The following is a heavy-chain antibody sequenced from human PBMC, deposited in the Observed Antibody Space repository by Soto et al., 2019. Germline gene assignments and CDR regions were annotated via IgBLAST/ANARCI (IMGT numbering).Heavy chain of an antibody. D-gene: IGHD3-10*01. V-gene: IGHV4-39*01. J-gene: IGHJ4*02. CDR3: ASFQYGLWFGESHSDY. CDR2: ISYSERT. Sequence: SETLSLTCTVSGDSISSSSYFWGWIRQPPGKGLEWIGSISYSERTYYNPSLKSRVTISVDTSKNQFSLKLSSVTAADTSMYYCASFQYGLWFGESHSDYWGQGTLVTVSS. CDR1: GDSISSSSYF.